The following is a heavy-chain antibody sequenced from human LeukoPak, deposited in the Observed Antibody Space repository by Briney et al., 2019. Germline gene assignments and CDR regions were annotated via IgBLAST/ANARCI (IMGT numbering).Heavy chain of an antibody. D-gene: IGHD3-16*01. CDR3: TRERRGSYYAFES. V-gene: IGHV3-11*01. CDR2: VMSGRGST. CDR1: GFSVSDYS. Sequence: GGSLRLSCAASGFSVSDYSISWIRQSPGKGPEWISYVMSGRGSTHSADSVKGRFTISRDNAKNSVAMQLDGLRADDTSVYFCTRERRGSYYAFESWGQGTLVIVSS. J-gene: IGHJ4*02.